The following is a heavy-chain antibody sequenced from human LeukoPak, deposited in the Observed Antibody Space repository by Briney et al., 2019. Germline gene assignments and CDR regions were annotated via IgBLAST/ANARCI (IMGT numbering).Heavy chain of an antibody. D-gene: IGHD7-27*01. CDR1: GYSISSGYY. CDR2: SGST. CDR3: ARRTQNWGNDY. V-gene: IGHV4-38-2*02. J-gene: IGHJ4*02. Sequence: SETLSLTCTVSGYSISSGYYWGWIRQPPGKGLEWIGSGSTYYNPSLKSRVTISVDTSKNQFSLKLSSVTAADTAVYYCARRTQNWGNDYWGQGTLVTVSS.